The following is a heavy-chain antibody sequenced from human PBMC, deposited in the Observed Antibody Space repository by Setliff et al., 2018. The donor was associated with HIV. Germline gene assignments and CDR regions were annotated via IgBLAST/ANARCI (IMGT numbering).Heavy chain of an antibody. J-gene: IGHJ6*03. Sequence: SVKVSCKASGGTFSSYAISWVRQAPGQGLEWMGGIIPIFGTANYAQKFQGRVTITADESTSIAYMELSSLRSEDTAVYYCASRRITMVRGVISNDYYYYYMDVWGKGTTVTVSS. CDR1: GGTFSSYA. CDR3: ASRRITMVRGVISNDYYYYYMDV. V-gene: IGHV1-69*13. CDR2: IIPIFGTA. D-gene: IGHD3-10*01.